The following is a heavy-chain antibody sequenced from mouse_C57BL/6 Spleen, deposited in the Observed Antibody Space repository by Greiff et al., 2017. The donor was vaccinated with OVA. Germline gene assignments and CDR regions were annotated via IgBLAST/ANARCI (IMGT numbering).Heavy chain of an antibody. D-gene: IGHD1-1*01. Sequence: QVQLQQSGAELAKPGASVKLSCKASGYTFTSYWMHWVKQRPGQGLEWIGYINPSSGYTKYNQKFKDKATLTADKSSSTAYMQLSSLTYEDSAVYYCARATTVVAGDFDVWGTGTTVTVSS. V-gene: IGHV1-7*01. CDR2: INPSSGYT. CDR3: ARATTVVAGDFDV. CDR1: GYTFTSYW. J-gene: IGHJ1*03.